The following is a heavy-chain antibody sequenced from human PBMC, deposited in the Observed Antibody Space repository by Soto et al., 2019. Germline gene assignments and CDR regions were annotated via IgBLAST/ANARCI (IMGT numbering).Heavy chain of an antibody. V-gene: IGHV1-69*01. CDR3: ARTPDRARVPNYGMDV. CDR1: GGTFSSYA. CDR2: IIPIFGTV. Sequence: QVQLVQSGAEVKKPGSSVKVSCKASGGTFSSYAISWVRQAPGQGLEWMGGIIPIFGTVNYAQKFQGRVTITADESTSTAYMELSSLRSEDTAVYYCARTPDRARVPNYGMDVWGQGTTVTVSS. J-gene: IGHJ6*02.